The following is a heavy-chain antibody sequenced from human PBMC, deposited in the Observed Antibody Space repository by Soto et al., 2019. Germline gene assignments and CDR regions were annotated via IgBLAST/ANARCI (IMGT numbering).Heavy chain of an antibody. CDR2: ISYNGDGT. CDR3: AKRLAPYYFDY. V-gene: IGHV3-23*01. J-gene: IGHJ4*02. CDR1: GFTFSSYA. D-gene: IGHD6-6*01. Sequence: GGSLRLSCAASGFTFSSYAMSWVRQAPGKGLEWVSSISYNGDGTYYADSVKGRFTISRDNSKNTLYVQMNSVRAEDTAVYYCAKRLAPYYFDYWGQGTLVTVSS.